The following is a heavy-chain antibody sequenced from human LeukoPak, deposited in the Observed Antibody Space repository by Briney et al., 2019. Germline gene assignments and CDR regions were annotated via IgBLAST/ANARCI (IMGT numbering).Heavy chain of an antibody. CDR1: RGSISSRTW. J-gene: IGHJ4*02. Sequence: SETLSLTCAVSRGSISSRTWWTWVRQSPGRGLEWIGEISNGGNTNYNPSLESRVTMSIDKSKNQFSLNLSSVTAADTAVYYCASSDYYSLDFWGQGNLVTVSS. CDR2: ISNGGNT. V-gene: IGHV4-4*02. CDR3: ASSDYYSLDF. D-gene: IGHD4-17*01.